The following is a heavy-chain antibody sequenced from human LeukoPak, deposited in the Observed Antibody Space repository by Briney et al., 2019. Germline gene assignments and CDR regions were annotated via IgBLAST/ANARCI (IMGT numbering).Heavy chain of an antibody. J-gene: IGHJ4*02. CDR2: IWYDGSNK. Sequence: GRSLRLSCAASGFTFSSYGMHGVRQAPGKGREWVAVIWYDGSNKYYADSGKGRFTISRDNSKNTLYLQMNSLRAEDTAVYYCAGSIAVAGTIDYWGQGTLVTVSS. CDR1: GFTFSSYG. D-gene: IGHD6-19*01. CDR3: AGSIAVAGTIDY. V-gene: IGHV3-33*01.